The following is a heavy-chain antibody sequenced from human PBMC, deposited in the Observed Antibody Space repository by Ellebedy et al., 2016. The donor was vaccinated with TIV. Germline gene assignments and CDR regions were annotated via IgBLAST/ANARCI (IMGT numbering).Heavy chain of an antibody. D-gene: IGHD3-22*01. J-gene: IGHJ4*02. Sequence: GESLKISCAASGFTFSSYWMHWVRQGPGKGLVWVSHISGDGSSTSYANSVQGRFTVSRDNAKNTLYLQMNSLRAEDTAVYYCTRDKDGYDSSGHNGHYFDYWGQGTLVTVSS. CDR3: TRDKDGYDSSGHNGHYFDY. V-gene: IGHV3-74*01. CDR1: GFTFSSYW. CDR2: ISGDGSST.